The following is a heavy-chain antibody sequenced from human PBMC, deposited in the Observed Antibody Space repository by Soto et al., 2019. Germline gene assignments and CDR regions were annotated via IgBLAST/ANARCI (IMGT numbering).Heavy chain of an antibody. V-gene: IGHV3-30*03. Sequence: RWSLRLSCAASGFTFSSDAMHWFRQAPGKGLEWVAVISDDRSNKYYSDSVKGRFTISRDNSKNTLYLQMNSLRPEDSAVYYCARDPPAGGYSYGAFYGMDVWGQGTTVTVSS. CDR1: GFTFSSDA. J-gene: IGHJ6*02. CDR2: ISDDRSNK. D-gene: IGHD5-18*01. CDR3: ARDPPAGGYSYGAFYGMDV.